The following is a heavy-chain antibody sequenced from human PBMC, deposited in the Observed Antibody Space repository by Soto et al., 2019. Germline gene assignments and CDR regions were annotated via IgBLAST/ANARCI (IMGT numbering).Heavy chain of an antibody. J-gene: IGHJ6*02. CDR3: ARGSWGGRQWLVRDYYYGMDV. CDR2: MNPNSGNT. D-gene: IGHD6-19*01. Sequence: QVQLVQSGAEVKKPGASVKVSCKASGYTFTSYDINWVRQATGQGLEWMGWMNPNSGNTGYAQKFQGRVTMTRNTSISTAYMELSSLRSEDKAVYYCARGSWGGRQWLVRDYYYGMDVWGQGTTVTVSS. V-gene: IGHV1-8*01. CDR1: GYTFTSYD.